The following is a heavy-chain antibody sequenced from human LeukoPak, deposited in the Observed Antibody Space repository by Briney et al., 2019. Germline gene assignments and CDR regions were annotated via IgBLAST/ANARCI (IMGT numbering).Heavy chain of an antibody. V-gene: IGHV1-3*01. CDR3: ARDSGEYYFDY. J-gene: IGHJ4*02. CDR1: GYTFTSYY. D-gene: IGHD2-15*01. Sequence: ASVKVSCKASGYTFTSYYMHWVRQAPGQGLEWMGWITAGNGNTKYSQKFQGRVTITRDTSASTAYMELSSLRSEDTAVYYCARDSGEYYFDYWGQGTLVTVSS. CDR2: ITAGNGNT.